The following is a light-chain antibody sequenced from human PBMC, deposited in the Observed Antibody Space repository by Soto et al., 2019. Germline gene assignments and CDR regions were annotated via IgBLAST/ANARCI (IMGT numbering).Light chain of an antibody. CDR3: QTGGTGV. Sequence: QPVLTQSPSASASLGASVKLTCTLSSGHSSYAIAWHQQQPEKGPRYLMKLNSDGSHSKGDGIPDRFSGSSSGAERYLTISSLQSEDEADYYCQTGGTGVFGSGTQLTVL. V-gene: IGLV4-69*01. J-gene: IGLJ6*01. CDR1: SGHSSYA. CDR2: LNSDGSH.